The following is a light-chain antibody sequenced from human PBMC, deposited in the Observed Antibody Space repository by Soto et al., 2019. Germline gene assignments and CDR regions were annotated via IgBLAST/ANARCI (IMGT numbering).Light chain of an antibody. CDR1: SDDIGGYKF. CDR3: SSYTSSSTSV. V-gene: IGLV2-14*01. Sequence: QSVLTQPASVSGSPGQSITISCNGTSDDIGGYKFISWYQHRPGEVPKLLIYEVSRRPSGVSARFSASKSGTTASLTISGLQAEDEADYYCSSYTSSSTSVFGTGTKVT. J-gene: IGLJ1*01. CDR2: EVS.